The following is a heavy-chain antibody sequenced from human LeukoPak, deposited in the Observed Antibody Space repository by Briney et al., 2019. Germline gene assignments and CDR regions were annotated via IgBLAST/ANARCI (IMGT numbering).Heavy chain of an antibody. CDR2: ISGSGRST. V-gene: IGHV3-23*01. D-gene: IGHD5-18*01. CDR3: ATNVDTSDDY. Sequence: GGSLRLSCAASGFTFSSYAMTWVRQAPGKGLEWVSTISGSGRSTYYADSVKGRFTISRDNSKNTLYLQMNSLRAEDTALHYCATNVDTSDDYWGQGTLVTVSS. CDR1: GFTFSSYA. J-gene: IGHJ4*02.